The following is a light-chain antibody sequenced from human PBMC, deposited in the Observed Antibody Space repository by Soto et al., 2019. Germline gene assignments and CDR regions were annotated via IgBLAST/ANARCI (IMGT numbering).Light chain of an antibody. Sequence: SPATLSVSPGERATLSCRASQSVNSNIAWYQQKTGQAPKLLIYGASTRATGIPASFSGSGSWIDFSLTITSLQSEDFAVYYCQQYNNWPPITFGQGTRLEIK. CDR3: QQYNNWPPIT. V-gene: IGKV3-15*01. J-gene: IGKJ5*01. CDR2: GAS. CDR1: QSVNSN.